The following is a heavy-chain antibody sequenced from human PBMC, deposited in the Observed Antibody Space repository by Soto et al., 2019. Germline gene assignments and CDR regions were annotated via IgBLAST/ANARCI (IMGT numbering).Heavy chain of an antibody. CDR2: IIPMSGRT. J-gene: IGHJ5*02. V-gene: IGHV1-69*06. D-gene: IGHD4-17*01. Sequence: QIQLVQSGAEVKKPGSSVKVSCKASGGTFSTYAISWVRQAPGQGLEWRGGIIPMSGRTTYAQQFQDRVTITADKSTTTAYMELSSLRAEDTAVYYCALGSDYLFDPWGRGTLVTVSS. CDR3: ALGSDYLFDP. CDR1: GGTFSTYA.